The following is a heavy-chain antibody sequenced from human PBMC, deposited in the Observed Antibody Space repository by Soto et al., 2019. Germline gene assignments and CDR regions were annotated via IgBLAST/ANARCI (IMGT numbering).Heavy chain of an antibody. J-gene: IGHJ4*02. V-gene: IGHV1-3*01. D-gene: IGHD2-15*01. CDR3: ARDGTEVVVAAMDY. Sequence: ASVKVSCKASGYTFTSYAMHWVRQAPGQRLEWMGWINAGNGNTKYSQKFQGRVTITRDTSASTAYMELSSLRSEDTAVYYCARDGTEVVVAAMDYWGQGTLFTVS. CDR2: INAGNGNT. CDR1: GYTFTSYA.